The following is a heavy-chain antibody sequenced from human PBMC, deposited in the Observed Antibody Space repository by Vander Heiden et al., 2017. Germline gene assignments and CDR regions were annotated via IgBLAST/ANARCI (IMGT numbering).Heavy chain of an antibody. Sequence: QVQLVQSGAAVKKPGAPVTVSCKASGYTFTTSYLPWVRQPPGQGLEWMGIINPSGGSTSYEQKFQGRVTMTRDTSTSTVYMELSSLRSEDTAVYYCASHYCSNTSNPNFDIWGQGTMVTVSS. CDR3: ASHYCSNTSNPNFDI. CDR1: GYTFTTSY. V-gene: IGHV1-46*03. J-gene: IGHJ3*02. D-gene: IGHD2-2*01. CDR2: INPSGGST.